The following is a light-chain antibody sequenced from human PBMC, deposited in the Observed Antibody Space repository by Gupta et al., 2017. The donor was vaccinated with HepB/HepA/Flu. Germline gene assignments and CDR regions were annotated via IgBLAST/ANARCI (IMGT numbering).Light chain of an antibody. CDR2: GAS. Sequence: AITQSPATPSVSPGERATLSCRASQSVSSNLAWYQQKPGQAPRLLIYGASTRATGIPARFSGSGSGTEFTLTISSLQSEDFAVYYCQQYNNWPPDTFGGGTKVEIK. V-gene: IGKV3-15*01. J-gene: IGKJ4*01. CDR3: QQYNNWPPDT. CDR1: QSVSSN.